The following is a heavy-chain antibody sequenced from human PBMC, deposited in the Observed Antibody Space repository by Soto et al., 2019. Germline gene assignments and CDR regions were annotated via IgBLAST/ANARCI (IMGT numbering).Heavy chain of an antibody. V-gene: IGHV5-51*01. Sequence: GESLKISCKVSGYSFSSYWIGWVRQMPGKGLEWMGIIYPGDSDTRYSPSFQGQVTISADKFTSTVNLQWSSLKASDTAMYYCARFPLPSVADRKNWFDPWGQGTLVTVSS. J-gene: IGHJ5*02. D-gene: IGHD6-6*01. CDR1: GYSFSSYW. CDR3: ARFPLPSVADRKNWFDP. CDR2: IYPGDSDT.